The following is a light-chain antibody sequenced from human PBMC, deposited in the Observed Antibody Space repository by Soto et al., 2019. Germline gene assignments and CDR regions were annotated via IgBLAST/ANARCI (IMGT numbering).Light chain of an antibody. CDR1: QNIKKY. V-gene: IGKV1-39*01. CDR3: QQSFGTPLT. J-gene: IGKJ4*01. CDR2: TAS. Sequence: DIQMTQSPSSLSASVGDRVTITCRASQNIKKYLNWYQQKPGKAPNLPIYTASSLQVGLPSRFSGSGSGTDFTLTISSLQPEDSATYYCQQSFGTPLTFGGGTKVDIK.